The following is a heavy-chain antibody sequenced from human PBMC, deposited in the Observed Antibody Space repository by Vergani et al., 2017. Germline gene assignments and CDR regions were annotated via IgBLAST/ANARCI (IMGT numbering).Heavy chain of an antibody. Sequence: QLQLQESGPGLVKPSETLSLTCTVSGGSISSSSYYWGWIRQPPRKGLEWIGCIYYSGSTNYNPSLKSRVTISVDTSKNQFSLKLSSVTAADTAVYYCARDRIVGATTMYYYYSGMDVWGQGTTVTVSS. D-gene: IGHD1-26*01. CDR2: IYYSGST. CDR3: ARDRIVGATTMYYYYSGMDV. J-gene: IGHJ6*02. CDR1: GGSISSSSYY. V-gene: IGHV4-39*07.